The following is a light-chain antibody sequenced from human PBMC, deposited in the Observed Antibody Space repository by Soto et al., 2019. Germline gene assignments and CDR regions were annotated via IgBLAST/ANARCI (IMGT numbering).Light chain of an antibody. Sequence: EIVLTQSPGTLSLSSGGRATLSCRASQSVSSSYLAWYQQKPGQAPRLLIYGASSRATGIPDRFSGGGSGTDFTLTISRLEPEDFAVYYCQQYGRSPRAFGQGTNV. J-gene: IGKJ1*01. CDR1: QSVSSSY. V-gene: IGKV3-20*01. CDR3: QQYGRSPRA. CDR2: GAS.